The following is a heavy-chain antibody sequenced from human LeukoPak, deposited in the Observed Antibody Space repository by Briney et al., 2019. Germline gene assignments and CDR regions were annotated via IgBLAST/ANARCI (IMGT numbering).Heavy chain of an antibody. V-gene: IGHV1-18*01. D-gene: IGHD7-27*01. CDR1: GYTFTSYG. CDR2: ISAYNGNT. J-gene: IGHJ4*02. Sequence: GASVTVSYTVSGYTFTSYGISWVRQAPGQGLGWMGWISAYNGNTNYAQKLQGRVTMTTDTSTSTAYMELRSLRSDDTAVYYCARNWGDYFDYWGQGTLVTVSS. CDR3: ARNWGDYFDY.